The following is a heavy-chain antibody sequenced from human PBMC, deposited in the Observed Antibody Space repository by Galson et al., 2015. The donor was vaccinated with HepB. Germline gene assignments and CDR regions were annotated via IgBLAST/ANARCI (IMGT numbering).Heavy chain of an antibody. CDR3: AKAPYTVTTPYYYYYYGMDV. V-gene: IGHV3-23*01. CDR2: ISGSGGST. Sequence: SLRLSCAASGFTFSSYAMSWVRQAPGKGLEWVSAISGSGGSTYYADSVKGRFTISRDNSKNTLYLQMNSLRAEDTAVYYCAKAPYTVTTPYYYYYYGMDVWGQGTTVTVSS. J-gene: IGHJ6*02. CDR1: GFTFSSYA. D-gene: IGHD4-17*01.